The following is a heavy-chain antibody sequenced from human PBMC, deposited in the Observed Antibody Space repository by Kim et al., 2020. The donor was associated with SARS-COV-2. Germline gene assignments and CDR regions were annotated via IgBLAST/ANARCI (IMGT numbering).Heavy chain of an antibody. CDR3: ARGQRDGSSYCEL. D-gene: IGHD1-26*01. J-gene: IGHJ4*02. CDR2: IHPNSGDT. V-gene: IGHV1-2*06. Sequence: ASVKVSCNASGYTFTDYYIHWVRQAPGQGLEWMGRIHPNSGDTDYAQKFRDRVTMTRDTSVTTTYMEMSTLRSDDTAVFYCARGQRDGSSYCELWGQGTLVTVSS. CDR1: GYTFTDYY.